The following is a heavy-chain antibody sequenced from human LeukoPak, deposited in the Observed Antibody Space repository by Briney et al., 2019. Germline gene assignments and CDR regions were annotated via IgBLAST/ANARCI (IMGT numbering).Heavy chain of an antibody. Sequence: PGGSLRLSCTASGSTFSSYGMNWVRQTPGKGLGWLSYIDGSSRTIYYAESVKGRFTVSRDNAKNSVFLHLNSLRSEDTAVYYCARAASRRDGYNWNDWGQGTLVTVSS. CDR3: ARAASRRDGYNWND. D-gene: IGHD5-24*01. J-gene: IGHJ4*02. CDR2: IDGSSRTI. CDR1: GSTFSSYG. V-gene: IGHV3-48*01.